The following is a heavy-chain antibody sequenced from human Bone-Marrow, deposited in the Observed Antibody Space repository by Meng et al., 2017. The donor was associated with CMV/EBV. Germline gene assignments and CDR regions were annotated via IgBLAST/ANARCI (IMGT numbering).Heavy chain of an antibody. CDR2: IIPILGIA. CDR1: GGTFSSYT. Sequence: SVKVSCKASGGTFSSYTISWVRQAPGQGLEWMGRIIPILGIANYAQKFQGRVTITADKSTSTAYMELSSLRSEDTAVYYCATYRDYGDYHSAFYYCGHGTLVTVSS. J-gene: IGHJ4*01. CDR3: ATYRDYGDYHSAFYY. D-gene: IGHD4-17*01. V-gene: IGHV1-69*02.